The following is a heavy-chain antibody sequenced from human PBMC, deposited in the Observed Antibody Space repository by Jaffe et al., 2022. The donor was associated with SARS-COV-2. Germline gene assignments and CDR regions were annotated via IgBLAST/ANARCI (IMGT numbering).Heavy chain of an antibody. V-gene: IGHV3-15*01. Sequence: EVQLVESGGGLVKPGGSLRLSCAASGFGFSGTWMSWVRQAPGKGLEWVGRMKSKASGGTIDCGAPVKGRFTMSRDDEKNTLYLQMNSLKTEDTAVYYCVAQTRAGTFDFWGQGALVTVSS. CDR3: VAQTRAGTFDF. J-gene: IGHJ4*02. CDR2: MKSKASGGTI. CDR1: GFGFSGTW. D-gene: IGHD6-19*01.